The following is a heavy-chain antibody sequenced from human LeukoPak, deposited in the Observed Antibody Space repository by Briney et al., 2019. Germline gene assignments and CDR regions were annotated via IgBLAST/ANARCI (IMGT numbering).Heavy chain of an antibody. Sequence: PGGSLRLSCAASGFTLSSYEMNWVRQAPGKGLEWVSYISSSGSTIYYADSVKGRFTISRDNAKNSLYLQMNSLRAEDTAVYYCARDTYYYDSGKTPTGVWGKGTTVTVSS. J-gene: IGHJ6*04. CDR3: ARDTYYYDSGKTPTGV. CDR1: GFTLSSYE. D-gene: IGHD3-22*01. V-gene: IGHV3-48*03. CDR2: ISSSGSTI.